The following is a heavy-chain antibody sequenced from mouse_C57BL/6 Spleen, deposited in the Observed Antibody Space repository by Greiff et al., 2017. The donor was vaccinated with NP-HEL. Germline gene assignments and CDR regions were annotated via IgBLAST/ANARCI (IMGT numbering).Heavy chain of an antibody. CDR2: INPSNGGT. V-gene: IGHV1-53*01. J-gene: IGHJ2*01. Sequence: QVQLQQPGTELVKPGASVKLSCKASGYTFTSYWMHWVKQRPGQGLEWIGNINPSNGGTNYNEKFKGKATLTVDKSSSTAYMQLSSLTSEDSAVYYCASAVGIYSYFDYWGQGTTLTVSS. CDR3: ASAVGIYSYFDY. D-gene: IGHD2-1*01. CDR1: GYTFTSYW.